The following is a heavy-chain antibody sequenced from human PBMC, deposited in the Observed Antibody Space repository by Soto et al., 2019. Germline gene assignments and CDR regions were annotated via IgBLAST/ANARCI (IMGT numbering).Heavy chain of an antibody. CDR3: ARDPRYSYGTT. J-gene: IGHJ5*02. D-gene: IGHD5-18*01. V-gene: IGHV1-3*01. CDR2: INAGNGNT. Sequence: ASVNVSCKASGYTFTSYAMNWVRQAPGQRLEWMGWINAGNGNTKYSQKFQGRVTITRDTSASTAYMELSSLRSEDTAVYYCARDPRYSYGTTLGQRILVSVSS. CDR1: GYTFTSYA.